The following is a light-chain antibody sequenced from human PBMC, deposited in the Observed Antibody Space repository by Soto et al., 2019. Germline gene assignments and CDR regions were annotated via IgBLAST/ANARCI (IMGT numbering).Light chain of an antibody. V-gene: IGKV3-11*01. CDR2: DAS. CDR1: QSVSSY. Sequence: ENVLTQSPATLSLSPEERATLSCRASQSVSSYLAWYQQKPGQAPRLLIYDASNRATGIPARFSGSGSGTDFTLTISSLEPEDFAVYYCQQRSNWPLTFGGGTKV. J-gene: IGKJ4*01. CDR3: QQRSNWPLT.